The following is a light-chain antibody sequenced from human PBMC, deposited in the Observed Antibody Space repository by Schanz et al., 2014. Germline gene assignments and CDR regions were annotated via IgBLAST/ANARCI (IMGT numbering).Light chain of an antibody. Sequence: QSVLTQQPSASGTPGQRVTISCSGSSSNIGSNTVDWYQQLPGTAPRLLIYNNDQRPSGVPDRFSGSKSGTSASLAISGLRSEDEADYYCATWDDGLTARVFGGGTKLTVL. CDR2: NND. CDR3: ATWDDGLTARV. V-gene: IGLV1-44*01. CDR1: SSNIGSNT. J-gene: IGLJ3*02.